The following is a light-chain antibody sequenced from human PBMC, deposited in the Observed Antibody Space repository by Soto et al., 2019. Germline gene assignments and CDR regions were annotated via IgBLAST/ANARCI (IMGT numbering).Light chain of an antibody. J-gene: IGKJ2*01. CDR3: HQDHRHAT. CDR2: EAS. Sequence: DIQMTQSPSTLSASVGDRVTLTCRASQGIFRWLAWYQQKPGKAPKLLSYEASNFGSGVPSRFSGNGSGTEFTLTISRLQPDDFATYHGHQDHRHATFGQGPILDIK. CDR1: QGIFRW. V-gene: IGKV1-5*01.